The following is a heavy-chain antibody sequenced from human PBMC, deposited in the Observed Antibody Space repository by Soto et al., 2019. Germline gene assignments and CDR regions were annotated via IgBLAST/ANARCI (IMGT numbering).Heavy chain of an antibody. D-gene: IGHD3-16*01. CDR1: GFIFSTYA. V-gene: IGHV3-23*01. Sequence: EVQLLESGGGLVQPGGSLRLSGAASGFIFSTYAMTWVRQAPGKGLEWVSAFSGSGSGDATYYADSVKGRFTISRDNSKNTLYLQMNSLKDEDTAVYYCVKDGGGSGGIFKNFDVWGRGTLVTVSS. CDR2: FSGSGSGDAT. CDR3: VKDGGGSGGIFKNFDV. J-gene: IGHJ2*01.